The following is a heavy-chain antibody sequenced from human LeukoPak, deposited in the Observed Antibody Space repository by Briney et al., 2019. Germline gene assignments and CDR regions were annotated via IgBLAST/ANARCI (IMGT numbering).Heavy chain of an antibody. CDR3: ARVPYYLNYYYYYMDV. CDR2: ISAYNGNT. D-gene: IGHD3-10*01. Sequence: ASVRVSCKASGHTVTSYGISWVRQAPGQGLEWMGWISAYNGNTNYAQKLQGRVTMTTATSTSTAYMERRSLRSDDTAVYYCARVPYYLNYYYYYMDVCGKGATFTVSS. CDR1: GHTVTSYG. J-gene: IGHJ6*03. V-gene: IGHV1-18*01.